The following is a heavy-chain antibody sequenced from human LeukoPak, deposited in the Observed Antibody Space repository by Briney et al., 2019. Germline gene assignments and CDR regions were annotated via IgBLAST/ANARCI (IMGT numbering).Heavy chain of an antibody. CDR3: HRGDIVVVPAAMDA. D-gene: IGHD2-2*01. Sequence: SETLSLTCTVSGGSISSSSYYWGWTRQPPGKGLEWIGSIYYSGSTYYNPSLKSRVTISVDTSKNQFSLKLSSVTAADTAVYYCHRGDIVVVPAAMDAWGQGTLVTVSS. CDR1: GGSISSSSYY. CDR2: IYYSGST. V-gene: IGHV4-39*01. J-gene: IGHJ5*02.